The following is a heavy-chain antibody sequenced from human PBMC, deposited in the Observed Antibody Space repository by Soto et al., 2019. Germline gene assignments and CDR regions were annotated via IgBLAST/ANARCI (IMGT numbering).Heavy chain of an antibody. CDR1: GFTCSSYA. CDR3: ASDLRTHSDYVDTTWFDP. D-gene: IGHD5-18*01. Sequence: PGGSLRLSCAASGFTCSSYAMHWVRQAPGKGLEWVAVISYDGSNKYYADSVEGRFTISRDNSKNTLYLQMNSLRAEDTAVYYCASDLRTHSDYVDTTWFDPWGQGTLVTASS. J-gene: IGHJ5*02. CDR2: ISYDGSNK. V-gene: IGHV3-30-3*01.